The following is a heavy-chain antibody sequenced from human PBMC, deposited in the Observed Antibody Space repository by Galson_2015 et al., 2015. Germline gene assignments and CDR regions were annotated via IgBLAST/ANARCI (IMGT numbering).Heavy chain of an antibody. Sequence: SLRLSCAASGFTISSHVMHWVRQAPGKGLEWVALISSDGNKKYNADSVKGRFTISRDNSQNTVYLQMNSRTPEDTAVYFCARAMYSSSWYGFDYWGQGTLVTVSS. D-gene: IGHD6-13*01. CDR2: ISSDGNKK. J-gene: IGHJ4*02. V-gene: IGHV3-30-3*01. CDR3: ARAMYSSSWYGFDY. CDR1: GFTISSHV.